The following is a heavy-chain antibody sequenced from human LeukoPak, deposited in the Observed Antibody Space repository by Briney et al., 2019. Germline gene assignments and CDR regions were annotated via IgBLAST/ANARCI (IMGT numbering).Heavy chain of an antibody. J-gene: IGHJ3*02. CDR1: GDSITGYS. CDR2: IYSSGST. D-gene: IGHD3-10*01. CDR3: ARSDGYGLVGI. V-gene: IGHV4-4*07. Sequence: SETLSLTCSVSGDSITGYSWSWIRQTPGKGLEWIGSIYSSGSTYYNPSLKSRVIIIIDTPKNHFSLTLSSVTAADTAVYYCARSDGYGLVGIWGQGTMVTVSS.